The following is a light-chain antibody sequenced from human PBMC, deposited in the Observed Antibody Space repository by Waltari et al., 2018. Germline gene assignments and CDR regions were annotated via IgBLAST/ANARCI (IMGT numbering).Light chain of an antibody. CDR2: GSS. Sequence: EIVLTQSPGTLSLSPGERATLSCRASQSVTSISLTWYQQKRDQTPRLLIYGSSTRATGIPDRVSGSGSGTDFTLTINRLEPEDFAVYYCQQYDGLVVTFGGGTTV. CDR3: QQYDGLVVT. V-gene: IGKV3-20*01. J-gene: IGKJ4*01. CDR1: QSVTSIS.